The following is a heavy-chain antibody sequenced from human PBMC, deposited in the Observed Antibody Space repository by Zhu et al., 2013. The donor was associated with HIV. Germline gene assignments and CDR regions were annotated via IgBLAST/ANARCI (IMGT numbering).Heavy chain of an antibody. V-gene: IGHV4-38-2*02. Sequence: QVQLQESGPGLVKPSETLSLTCTVSGYSISSGYYWGWIRQPPGKGLEWIGSIYHSGSTYYNPSLKSRVTISVDTSKNQFSLKLSSVTAADTAVYYCARALREGVLRYFDWLLGGYYFDYWGQGTLVTVSS. CDR2: IYHSGST. D-gene: IGHD3-9*01. J-gene: IGHJ4*02. CDR3: ARALREGVLRYFDWLLGGYYFDY. CDR1: GYSISSGYY.